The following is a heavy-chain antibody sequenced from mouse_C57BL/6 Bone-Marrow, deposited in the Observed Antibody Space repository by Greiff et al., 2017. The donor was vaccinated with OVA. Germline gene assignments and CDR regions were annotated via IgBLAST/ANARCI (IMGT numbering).Heavy chain of an antibody. D-gene: IGHD2-1*01. J-gene: IGHJ4*01. CDR2: ISNLAYSI. CDR3: ARESIYGNYGDYAMDY. CDR1: GFTFSDYG. Sequence: EVKLVESGGGLVQPGGSLKLSCAASGFTFSDYGMAWVRQAPRKGPEWVAFISNLAYSIYYADTVTGRFTISRENAKNTLYLEMSSLRSEDTAMYYCARESIYGNYGDYAMDYWGQGTSVTVAS. V-gene: IGHV5-15*01.